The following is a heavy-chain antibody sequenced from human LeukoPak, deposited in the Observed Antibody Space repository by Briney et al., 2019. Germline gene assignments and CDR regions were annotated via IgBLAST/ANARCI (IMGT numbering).Heavy chain of an antibody. CDR1: GFTFSSYW. D-gene: IGHD5-24*01. Sequence: PGGSLRLSCAASGFTFSSYWMSWVRQAPGKGLEWVANIKQDGSEKYYVDSVKGRFTISKDNAKNSLYLQMNSLRAEDTAVYYCARDGRHDGSVSDYWGQGTLVTVSS. V-gene: IGHV3-7*01. CDR3: ARDGRHDGSVSDY. CDR2: IKQDGSEK. J-gene: IGHJ4*02.